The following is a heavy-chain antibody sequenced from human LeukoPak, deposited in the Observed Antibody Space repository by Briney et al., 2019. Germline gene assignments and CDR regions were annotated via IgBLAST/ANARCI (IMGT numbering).Heavy chain of an antibody. Sequence: NPSETLSLTCTVSGGSISSYYWSWIRQPAGKGLEWIGRIYTSGSTNYNPSLKSRLTISVDTSKNQFSLKLNSVTAADTAVYYCARHADTALVNRHFDYWGQGTLVTVSS. CDR1: GGSISSYY. CDR3: ARHADTALVNRHFDY. CDR2: IYTSGST. J-gene: IGHJ4*02. D-gene: IGHD5-18*01. V-gene: IGHV4-4*07.